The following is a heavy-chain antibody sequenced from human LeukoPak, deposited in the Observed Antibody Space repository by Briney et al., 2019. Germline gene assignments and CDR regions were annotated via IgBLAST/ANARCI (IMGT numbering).Heavy chain of an antibody. CDR1: GFTFSTFA. D-gene: IGHD6-13*01. J-gene: IGHJ4*02. V-gene: IGHV3-23*01. CDR3: AKPMTPYSSSLYYFDY. CDR2: ISIGDNST. Sequence: GGSLRLSCAVSGFTFSTFAMSWVRQAPGKGLEWVSSISIGDNSTYYADSVKGRFTISRDNSENTLYLQMNSLRAGDTAVYYCAKPMTPYSSSLYYFDYWGQGTLVTVSS.